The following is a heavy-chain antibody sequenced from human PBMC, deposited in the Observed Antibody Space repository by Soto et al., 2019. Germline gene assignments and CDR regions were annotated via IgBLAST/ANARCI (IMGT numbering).Heavy chain of an antibody. J-gene: IGHJ3*02. CDR3: AKDRTIAVAGTDGGNDAFDI. CDR2: ISGSGGST. Sequence: PGGSLRLSCAASGFTFSSYAMSWVRQAPGKGLEWVSAISGSGGSTYYADSVKGRLTISRDNSKNTLYLQMNSLRAEDTAVYYCAKDRTIAVAGTDGGNDAFDIWGQGTMVTVSS. CDR1: GFTFSSYA. V-gene: IGHV3-23*01. D-gene: IGHD6-19*01.